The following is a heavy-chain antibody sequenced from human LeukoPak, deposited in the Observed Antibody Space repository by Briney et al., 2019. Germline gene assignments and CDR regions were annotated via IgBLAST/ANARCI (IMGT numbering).Heavy chain of an antibody. CDR2: INWNGGST. J-gene: IGHJ4*02. CDR1: GFTFDDYG. CDR3: ARERSGSGSYHLDY. V-gene: IGHV3-20*04. D-gene: IGHD1-26*01. Sequence: RPGRSLRLSCAASGFTFDDYGMSWVRPAPGKGLEWVSVINWNGGSTGYADSVKGRFTISRDNAKNSLYLQMNSLRAEDTALYYCARERSGSGSYHLDYWGQGTLVTVSS.